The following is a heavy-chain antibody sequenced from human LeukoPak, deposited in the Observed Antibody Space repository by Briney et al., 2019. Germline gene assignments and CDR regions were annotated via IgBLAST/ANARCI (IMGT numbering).Heavy chain of an antibody. CDR3: ARDQNIAGRPDY. CDR2: ISGYNGHT. CDR1: GYTFPDYG. J-gene: IGHJ4*02. Sequence: ASVRVSCKASGYTFPDYGISWVRQAPGQGLEWVGWISGYNGHTNYAQKFQGRVTMTTDTSTSTVYMELRTRRSDDTAVYYCARDQNIAGRPDYWGQGTLVTVSS. V-gene: IGHV1-18*01. D-gene: IGHD6-6*01.